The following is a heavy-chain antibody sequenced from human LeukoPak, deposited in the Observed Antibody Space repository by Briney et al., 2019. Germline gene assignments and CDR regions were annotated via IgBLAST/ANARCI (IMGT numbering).Heavy chain of an antibody. CDR2: ISYDGSNK. CDR1: GFTFSSYG. Sequence: PGGSLRLSCAASGFTFSSYGMHWVRQAPGKGLEWVAVISYDGSNKYYADSVKGRFTISRDNSKNTLYLQMNSLRAEDTAVYYCAKEHRAYCSGGSCSLGYWGQGTLVTVSS. V-gene: IGHV3-30*18. D-gene: IGHD2-15*01. CDR3: AKEHRAYCSGGSCSLGY. J-gene: IGHJ4*02.